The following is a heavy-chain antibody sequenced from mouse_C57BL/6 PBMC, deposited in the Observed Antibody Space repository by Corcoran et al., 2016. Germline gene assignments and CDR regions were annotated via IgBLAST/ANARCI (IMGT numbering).Heavy chain of an antibody. V-gene: IGHV3-6*01. Sequence: DVQLQESGPGLVKPSQSLSLTCSVTGYSITSGYYWNWIRQFPGNKLEWMGYISYDGSNNYNPSLKNRISITRDTSKNQFFLKLNSVTTEDTATYYCAREEIARLRQKAMDYWCQGTSVTVSS. CDR1: GYSITSGYY. CDR2: ISYDGSN. CDR3: AREEIARLRQKAMDY. J-gene: IGHJ4*01. D-gene: IGHD2-4*01.